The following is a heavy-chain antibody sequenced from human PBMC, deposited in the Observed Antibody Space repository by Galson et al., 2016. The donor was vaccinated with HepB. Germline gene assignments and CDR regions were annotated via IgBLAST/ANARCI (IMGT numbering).Heavy chain of an antibody. CDR3: ARGVDYTFDF. Sequence: CTVSGGSIRSSSYYWGWIRQSPGKGLEWIGNIYYAGNTHYNPSLESRVTISVDTSKNQVSLRLNSVTAADTAVYYFARGVDYTFDFWGQGTLVTVSS. V-gene: IGHV4-39*07. D-gene: IGHD4-11*01. CDR1: GGSIRSSSYY. J-gene: IGHJ4*02. CDR2: IYYAGNT.